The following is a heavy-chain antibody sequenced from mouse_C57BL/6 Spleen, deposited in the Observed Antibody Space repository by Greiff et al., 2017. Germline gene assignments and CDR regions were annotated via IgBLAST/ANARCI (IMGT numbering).Heavy chain of an antibody. CDR3: TRDDYYGSSYWYFDV. CDR1: GFTFSSYA. CDR2: ISSGGDYI. Sequence: EVKLMESGEGLVKPGGSLKLSCAASGFTFSSYAMSWVRQTPEKRLEWVAFISSGGDYIYYADTVKGRFTISRDNARNTLYLQMRSLKSEDTAMYYCTRDDYYGSSYWYFDVWGTGTTVTVSS. D-gene: IGHD1-1*01. V-gene: IGHV5-9-1*02. J-gene: IGHJ1*03.